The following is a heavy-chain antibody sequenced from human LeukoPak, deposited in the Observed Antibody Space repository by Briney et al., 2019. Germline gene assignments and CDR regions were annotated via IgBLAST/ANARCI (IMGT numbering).Heavy chain of an antibody. CDR3: ARGAANYDILTGLFDY. CDR2: ISAYNGNT. Sequence: VASVKVSCKASGYTFTSYGISWVRQAPGQGLEWMGWISAYNGNTNYAQKLQGRVTTTTDTSTSTAYMELRSLRSDDTAVYYCARGAANYDILTGLFDYWGQGTLVTVSS. CDR1: GYTFTSYG. J-gene: IGHJ4*02. V-gene: IGHV1-18*04. D-gene: IGHD3-9*01.